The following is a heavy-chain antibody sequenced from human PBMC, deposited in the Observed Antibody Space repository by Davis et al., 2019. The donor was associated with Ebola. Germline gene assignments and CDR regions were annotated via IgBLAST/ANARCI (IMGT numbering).Heavy chain of an antibody. CDR3: ATHTIFGVVKYYYGMDV. J-gene: IGHJ6*04. D-gene: IGHD3-3*01. CDR2: IYSGGST. V-gene: IGHV3-53*05. Sequence: GESLKISCAASGFTVSSNYMSWVRQAPGKGLEWVSVIYSGGSTYYADSVKGRFTISRDNSKNTLYLQMNSLRAEDTAVYYCATHTIFGVVKYYYGMDVWGKGTTVTVSS. CDR1: GFTVSSNY.